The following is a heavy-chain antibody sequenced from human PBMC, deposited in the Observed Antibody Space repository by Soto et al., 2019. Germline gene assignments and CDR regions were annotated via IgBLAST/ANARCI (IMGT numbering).Heavy chain of an antibody. D-gene: IGHD2-15*01. J-gene: IGHJ6*02. CDR1: GGSISSYY. CDR3: ARGKLSHLYYYYYGMDV. Sequence: SETLSLTCTVSGGSISSYYWSWIRQPPGKGLEWIGYIYYSGSTNYNPSLKSRVTISVDTSKNQFSLKLSSVTAADTAVYYCARGKLSHLYYYYYGMDVWGQGTTVTVSS. CDR2: IYYSGST. V-gene: IGHV4-59*01.